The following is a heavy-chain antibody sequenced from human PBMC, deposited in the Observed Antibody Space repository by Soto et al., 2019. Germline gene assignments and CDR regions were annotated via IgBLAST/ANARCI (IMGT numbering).Heavy chain of an antibody. CDR2: IYYSGST. CDR1: GGPLSSGSNY. V-gene: IGHV4-61*01. Sequence: SKKTLSVTCTVSGGPLSSGSNYWSWIRQPPGKGLEWIGYIYYSGSTNYNPSLKSRVTISVDTSKNQFSLKLSSVTAADTAVYYCARDYGDSTLGYWRPVSLV. D-gene: IGHD4-17*01. CDR3: ARDYGDSTLGY. J-gene: IGHJ4*02.